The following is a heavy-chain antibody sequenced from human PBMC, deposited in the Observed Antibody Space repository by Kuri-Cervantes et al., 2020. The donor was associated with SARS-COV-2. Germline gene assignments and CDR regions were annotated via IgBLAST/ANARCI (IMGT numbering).Heavy chain of an antibody. Sequence: GGSLRLSCKGSGYSFTSYWISWVRQMPGKGLEWMGRIDPSDSYTNYSPSFQGHVTISADKSISTAYLQWSSLKASDTAMYYCARLDSGGYYHTYYYYGMDVWGQGTTVTVSS. CDR1: GYSFTSYW. J-gene: IGHJ6*02. V-gene: IGHV5-10-1*01. CDR3: ARLDSGGYYHTYYYYGMDV. CDR2: IDPSDSYT. D-gene: IGHD3-22*01.